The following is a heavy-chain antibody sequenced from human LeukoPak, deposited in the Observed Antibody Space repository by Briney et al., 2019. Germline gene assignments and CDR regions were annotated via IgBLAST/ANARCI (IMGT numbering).Heavy chain of an antibody. D-gene: IGHD6-19*01. CDR3: ARLSRSSGWNWLDP. J-gene: IGHJ5*02. CDR1: GGSISSGDYY. Sequence: MPSETLSLTCTVSGGSISSGDYYWSWIRQPPGKGLEWIGYIYYSGSTYYNPSLKSRVTISVDTSKNQFSLKLSSVTAADTAVYYCARLSRSSGWNWLDPWGQGTLVTVSS. CDR2: IYYSGST. V-gene: IGHV4-30-4*08.